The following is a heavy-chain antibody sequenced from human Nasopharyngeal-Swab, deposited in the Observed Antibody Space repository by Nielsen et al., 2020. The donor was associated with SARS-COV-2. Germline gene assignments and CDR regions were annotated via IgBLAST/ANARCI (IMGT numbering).Heavy chain of an antibody. D-gene: IGHD3-10*01. Sequence: GGSLRLSCAASRFNFSIYSMNWVRQAPGKGLEWVSYISRSSSNIYYADSVKGRFTISRDNSKNTLYLQMNSLRVEDTAIYYCAKDRYSGSGSYKYYYFYYGMDVWGQGTTVTVSS. CDR2: ISRSSSNI. CDR3: AKDRYSGSGSYKYYYFYYGMDV. CDR1: RFNFSIYS. V-gene: IGHV3-48*01. J-gene: IGHJ6*02.